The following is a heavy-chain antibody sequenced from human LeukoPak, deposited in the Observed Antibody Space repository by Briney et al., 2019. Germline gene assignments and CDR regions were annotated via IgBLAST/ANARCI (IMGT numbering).Heavy chain of an antibody. CDR3: ATYVDTAMITDC. Sequence: SETLSLTCTVSGGSISSSNYYWGWIRQPPGKGLEWIGSMYYSGSTYYNPSLKSRVTISVDTSKNQFSLKLSSVTAADTAVYYCATYVDTAMITDCWGQGTLVTVSS. D-gene: IGHD5-18*01. V-gene: IGHV4-39*01. CDR1: GGSISSSNYY. J-gene: IGHJ4*02. CDR2: MYYSGST.